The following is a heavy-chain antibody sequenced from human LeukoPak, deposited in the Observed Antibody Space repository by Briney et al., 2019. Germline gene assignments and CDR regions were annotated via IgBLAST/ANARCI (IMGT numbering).Heavy chain of an antibody. CDR3: ARGIACSSTSCYIDY. CDR1: GFTFSDYY. V-gene: IGHV3-11*01. J-gene: IGHJ4*02. D-gene: IGHD2-2*02. CDR2: ISSSGSTI. Sequence: GGSLRLSCAASGFTFSDYYMSWIRQAPGKGLEWVSYISSSGSTIYYADSVKGRFTISRDNAKNSLYLQMNSLRAEDTAVYYCARGIACSSTSCYIDYWGQGTLVTVSS.